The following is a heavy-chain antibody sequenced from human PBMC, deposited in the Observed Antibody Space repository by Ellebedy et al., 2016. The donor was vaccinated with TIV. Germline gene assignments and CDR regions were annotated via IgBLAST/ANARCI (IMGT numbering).Heavy chain of an antibody. CDR2: LYYTGST. V-gene: IGHV4-59*01. Sequence: SETLSLPCAVSGGSLSDNYSTRIRQPSGKGLEWIGYLYYTGSTNYNPSLKSRVTISVNTPRNQFSLKLNSVTAADTAVYYCVSSVSVDAFDLWGQGTMVTVSS. J-gene: IGHJ3*01. CDR3: VSSVSVDAFDL. CDR1: GGSLSDNY. D-gene: IGHD2-8*01.